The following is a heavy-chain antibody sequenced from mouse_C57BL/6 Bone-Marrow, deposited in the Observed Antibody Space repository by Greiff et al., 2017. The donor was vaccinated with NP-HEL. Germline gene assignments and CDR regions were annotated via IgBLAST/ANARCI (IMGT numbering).Heavy chain of an antibody. J-gene: IGHJ1*03. CDR2: IYPRSGNT. Sequence: LVESGAELARPGASVKLSCKASGYTFTSYGISWVKQRTGQGLEWIGEIYPRSGNTYYNEKFKGKATLTADKSSSTAYMELRSLTSEDSAVYFCARPHYYGSSHYWYFDVWGTGTTVTVSS. D-gene: IGHD1-1*01. V-gene: IGHV1-81*01. CDR3: ARPHYYGSSHYWYFDV. CDR1: GYTFTSYG.